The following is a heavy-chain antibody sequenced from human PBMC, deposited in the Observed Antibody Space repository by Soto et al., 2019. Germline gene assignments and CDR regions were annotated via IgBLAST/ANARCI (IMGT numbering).Heavy chain of an antibody. Sequence: GGSLRLSCAASGFTFDDYAIHWVRQAPGKGLEWVSGISWNSGSIGYADSVKGRFTISRDNAKNSLYLQMNSLRAEDTALYYCAKDIGSDYGDYGPNSFDYWGQGTLVTVSS. D-gene: IGHD4-17*01. CDR2: ISWNSGSI. J-gene: IGHJ4*02. CDR1: GFTFDDYA. V-gene: IGHV3-9*01. CDR3: AKDIGSDYGDYGPNSFDY.